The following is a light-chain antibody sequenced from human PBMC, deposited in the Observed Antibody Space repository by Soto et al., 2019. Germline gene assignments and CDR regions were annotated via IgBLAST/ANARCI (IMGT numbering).Light chain of an antibody. CDR1: QSVRSSY. V-gene: IGKV3-20*01. CDR3: QQYGSSPRT. Sequence: EIVLTQSPDTLPLSPGESATLSCRASQSVRSSYLAWYQQTPGQTPRLLIYAASSRATGSPDRFSGSGSGTDFSLTISRLEAEDFAVYYCQQYGSSPRTFGQGTKVDIK. J-gene: IGKJ1*01. CDR2: AAS.